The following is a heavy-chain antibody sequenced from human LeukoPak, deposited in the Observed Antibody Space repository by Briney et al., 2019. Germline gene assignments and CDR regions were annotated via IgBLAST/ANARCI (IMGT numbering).Heavy chain of an antibody. V-gene: IGHV1-2*02. CDR3: AVLWFGELLSPFDY. CDR2: INPNSGGT. J-gene: IGHJ4*02. Sequence: ASVKVSCKASGYTFTGYYMHWVRQAPGQGLEWIGWINPNSGGTNYAQKFQGRVTMTRDTSISTAYMELSRLRSDDTAVYYCAVLWFGELLSPFDYWGQGTLVTVSS. CDR1: GYTFTGYY. D-gene: IGHD3-10*01.